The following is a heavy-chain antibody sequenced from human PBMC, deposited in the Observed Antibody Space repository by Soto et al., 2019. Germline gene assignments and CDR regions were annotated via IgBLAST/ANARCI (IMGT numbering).Heavy chain of an antibody. J-gene: IGHJ4*02. V-gene: IGHV3-21*01. CDR2: IASNGIYK. Sequence: EVQLVESGGGLVKPGGSLKLSCAASGFTFTIYSINWVRQAPGKGLEWVSSIASNGIYKYYADSVKGRFAISRDNAKNSLFLQMNSMTAEETAVYYCARDLYPPERDDDSRAFDYRGQGTMITVSS. D-gene: IGHD3-22*01. CDR3: ARDLYPPERDDDSRAFDY. CDR1: GFTFTIYS.